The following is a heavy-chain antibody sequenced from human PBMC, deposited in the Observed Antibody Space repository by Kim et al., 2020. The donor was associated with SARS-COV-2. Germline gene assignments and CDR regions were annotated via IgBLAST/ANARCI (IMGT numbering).Heavy chain of an antibody. D-gene: IGHD1-26*01. J-gene: IGHJ4*02. CDR1: GGSISSSSYY. CDR3: ARQWSGGYYDFDY. V-gene: IGHV4-39*01. Sequence: SETLSLTCTVSGGSISSSSYYWGWIRQPPGKGLEWIGSIYYSGSTYYNPSLKSRVTISVDTSKNQFSLKLSSVTAADTAVYYCARQWSGGYYDFDYWGQGTLVTVSS. CDR2: IYYSGST.